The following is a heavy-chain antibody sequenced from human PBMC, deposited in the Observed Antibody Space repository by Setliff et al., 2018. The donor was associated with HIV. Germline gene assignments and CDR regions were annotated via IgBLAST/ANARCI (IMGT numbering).Heavy chain of an antibody. CDR2: IYYSGTT. Sequence: ASETLSLTCTVSGGSISSTNYYWGWIRQTPGRGLEWIGSIYYSGTTYYNPSLKSRVTMSVDTSTSRLSLKVHSVTAADTAMYYCARGSHGTSWTDYWGQGTRVTVSS. CDR3: ARGSHGTSWTDY. V-gene: IGHV4-39*07. J-gene: IGHJ4*02. CDR1: GGSISSTNYY. D-gene: IGHD6-13*01.